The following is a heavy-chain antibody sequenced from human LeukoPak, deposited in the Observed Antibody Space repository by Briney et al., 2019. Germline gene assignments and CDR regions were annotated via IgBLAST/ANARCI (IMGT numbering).Heavy chain of an antibody. CDR1: GGSISSYY. D-gene: IGHD3-22*01. Sequence: SETLSLTCTVPGGSISSYYWSWIRQPPGKGLEWIGYIYYSGSTNYNPSLKSRVTISVDTSKNQFSLKLSSVTAADTAVYYCARRHSSGYYYFDYWGQGTLVTVSS. CDR2: IYYSGST. CDR3: ARRHSSGYYYFDY. V-gene: IGHV4-59*08. J-gene: IGHJ4*02.